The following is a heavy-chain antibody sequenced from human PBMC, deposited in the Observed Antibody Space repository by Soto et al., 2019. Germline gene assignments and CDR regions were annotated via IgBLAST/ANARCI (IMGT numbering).Heavy chain of an antibody. CDR2: ISGSGGST. CDR3: AKDGSYGQLVSRYNWFDP. D-gene: IGHD6-6*01. V-gene: IGHV3-23*01. Sequence: EVQLLESGGGLVQPGGSLRLSCAASGFTFSSYAMSWVRQAPGKGLEWVSAISGSGGSTYYADSVKGRFTISRDNSKNTLYLQMNSLRAEDTAVYYCAKDGSYGQLVSRYNWFDPWGQGTLVTVSS. CDR1: GFTFSSYA. J-gene: IGHJ5*02.